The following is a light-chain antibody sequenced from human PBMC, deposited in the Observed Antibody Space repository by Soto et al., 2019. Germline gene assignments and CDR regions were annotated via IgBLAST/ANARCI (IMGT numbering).Light chain of an antibody. CDR3: SSYAGRNQVV. J-gene: IGLJ2*01. V-gene: IGLV2-8*01. Sequence: QSALTQPPSASGSPGQSVTISCTGTSSDVGGYDSVSWYQQHPGKAPKVMIYDVSRRPSGVPDRFSGSKSGNTASLTVSGLQAEDEADYYCSSYAGRNQVVFGGGTKLTVL. CDR2: DVS. CDR1: SSDVGGYDS.